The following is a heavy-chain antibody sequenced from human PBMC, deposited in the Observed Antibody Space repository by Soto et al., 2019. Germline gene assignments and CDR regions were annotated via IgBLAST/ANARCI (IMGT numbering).Heavy chain of an antibody. Sequence: EVQLVESGGGLVKPGGSLRLSCAASGFTFSSYSMNWVRQAPGKGLEWVSSISSSSSYIYYADSVKGRFTISRDNAKNSLYLQMSSLRAEDTAVYYCARSMIVVVPMDVWGQGTTVTVSS. CDR2: ISSSSSYI. CDR1: GFTFSSYS. CDR3: ARSMIVVVPMDV. V-gene: IGHV3-21*01. J-gene: IGHJ6*02. D-gene: IGHD3-22*01.